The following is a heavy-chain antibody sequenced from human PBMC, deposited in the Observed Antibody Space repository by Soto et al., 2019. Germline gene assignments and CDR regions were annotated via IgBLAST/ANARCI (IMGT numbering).Heavy chain of an antibody. CDR1: GASIISNDW. D-gene: IGHD6-19*01. V-gene: IGHV4-4*02. CDR2: IFHSGRT. J-gene: IGHJ4*02. CDR3: ASANLLSGCTFDH. Sequence: SETLSLTCSVCGASIISNDWWIWIRQTPGKGLERIGEIFHSGRTNYSPSFKSRVTISVDTSKSQFSLEMASVTAADTAVYYCASANLLSGCTFDHWGQGSPVTVSS.